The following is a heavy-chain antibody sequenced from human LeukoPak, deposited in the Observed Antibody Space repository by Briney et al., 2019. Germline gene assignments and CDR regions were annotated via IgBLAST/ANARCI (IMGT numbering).Heavy chain of an antibody. J-gene: IGHJ5*02. CDR3: ARDDHRGYCSSTSCFSNWFDP. Sequence: SETLSLTCTVSGGSIGTYSWNWIRQPPGKGLEWIGYIYYSGTTNYNPSLKSRVTISVDTSKNQFSLKLSSVTAADTAVYYCARDDHRGYCSSTSCFSNWFDPWGQGTLVTVSS. V-gene: IGHV4-59*12. D-gene: IGHD2-2*01. CDR2: IYYSGTT. CDR1: GGSIGTYS.